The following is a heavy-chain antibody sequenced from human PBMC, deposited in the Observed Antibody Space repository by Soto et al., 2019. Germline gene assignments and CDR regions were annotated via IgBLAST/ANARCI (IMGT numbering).Heavy chain of an antibody. J-gene: IGHJ6*02. CDR3: AKTLIAAAGTPLYGMDV. D-gene: IGHD6-13*01. V-gene: IGHV3-30*18. Sequence: PGGSLSLSCSASGFTVNIYGMHWVRQAPDKGLEWVALISYDGSNQYYADSVKGRFTISRDNSKNTLFLQMNSLRADDTAVYYCAKTLIAAAGTPLYGMDVWGQGTTVTVSS. CDR2: ISYDGSNQ. CDR1: GFTVNIYG.